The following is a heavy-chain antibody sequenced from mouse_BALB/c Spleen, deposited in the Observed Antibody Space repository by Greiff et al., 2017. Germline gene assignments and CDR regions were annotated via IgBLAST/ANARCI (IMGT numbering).Heavy chain of an antibody. CDR3: ARLYGNYGAFAY. V-gene: IGHV3-2*02. J-gene: IGHJ3*01. CDR2: ISYSGST. D-gene: IGHD2-1*01. CDR1: GYSITSDYA. Sequence: EVQLQESGPGLVKPSQSLSLTCTVTGYSITSDYAWNWIRQFPGNKLEWMGYISYSGSTSYNPSLKSRISITRDTSKNQFFLQLNSVTTEDTATYYCARLYGNYGAFAYWGQGTLVTVSA.